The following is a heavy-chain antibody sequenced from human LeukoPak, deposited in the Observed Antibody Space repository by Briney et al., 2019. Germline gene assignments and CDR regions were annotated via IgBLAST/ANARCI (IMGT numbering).Heavy chain of an antibody. CDR2: IRYDGSNK. CDR1: GFTFSSYG. V-gene: IGHV3-30*02. CDR3: AKGREAVGATGYFDY. J-gene: IGHJ4*02. Sequence: GGSLRLSCAASGFTFSSYGMHWVRQAPGKGLEWVAFIRYDGSNKYYADSVKGRFTISRDNSKNTLYLQMNSLRAEDTAVYYCAKGREAVGATGYFDYWGQGTLVTVSS. D-gene: IGHD1-26*01.